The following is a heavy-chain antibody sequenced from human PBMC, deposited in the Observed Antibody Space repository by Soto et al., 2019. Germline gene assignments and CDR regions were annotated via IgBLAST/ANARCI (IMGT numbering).Heavy chain of an antibody. CDR1: GFTFSSYD. CDR2: IGTAGDT. J-gene: IGHJ3*02. D-gene: IGHD3-9*01. CDR3: ARGAAYDILTGYYSGAFDI. V-gene: IGHV3-13*01. Sequence: EVQLVESGGGLVQPGGSLRLSCAASGFTFSSYDMHWVRQATGKGLEWVSAIGTAGDTYYPGSVKGRFTISRENAKNSLYLQMNSLRAGDTAVYYSARGAAYDILTGYYSGAFDIWGQGTMVTVSS.